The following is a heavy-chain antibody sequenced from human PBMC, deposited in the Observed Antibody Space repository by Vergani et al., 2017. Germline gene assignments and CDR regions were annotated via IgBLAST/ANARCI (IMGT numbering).Heavy chain of an antibody. J-gene: IGHJ1*01. CDR3: ARDKGNMGAVAARYFQH. D-gene: IGHD6-19*01. CDR1: GFTFSSYS. CDR2: ISSSSSYI. V-gene: IGHV3-21*01. Sequence: EVQLVESGGGLVKPGGSLRLSCAASGFTFSSYSMNWVRQAPGKGLEWVSSISSSSSYIYYADSVKGRFTISRDNAKNSLYLQMNSLRDEDTAVYYCARDKGNMGAVAARYFQHWGQGTLVTVSS.